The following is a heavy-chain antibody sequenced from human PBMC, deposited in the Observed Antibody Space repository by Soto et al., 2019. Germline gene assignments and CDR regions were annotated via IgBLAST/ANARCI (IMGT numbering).Heavy chain of an antibody. J-gene: IGHJ4*02. D-gene: IGHD6-6*01. V-gene: IGHV3-30*18. CDR3: AKDEEKKQLDYHIAY. Sequence: GGSLRLSCAASGFDFGSFGIPWVRQAPGRGLDWVAVISHDGNERKYADSVKGRFTISRDNSKDTLYLQMYSLRPDDTAIYYCAKDEEKKQLDYHIAYWGQASLVTVSS. CDR2: ISHDGNER. CDR1: GFDFGSFG.